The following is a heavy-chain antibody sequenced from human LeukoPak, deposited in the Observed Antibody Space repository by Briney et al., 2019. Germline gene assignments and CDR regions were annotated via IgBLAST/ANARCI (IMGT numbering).Heavy chain of an antibody. D-gene: IGHD3-22*01. CDR2: INGSGADT. V-gene: IGHV3-23*01. Sequence: GGSLRLSCAASGFTFSNYAMSWVRQAPGEGLEWVSGINGSGADTYYAESVKGRCTISRDASKNTLYLQMNSLRADDTAVYYCAKTRDTSGYYFDYWGLGTLVTVPS. J-gene: IGHJ4*02. CDR1: GFTFSNYA. CDR3: AKTRDTSGYYFDY.